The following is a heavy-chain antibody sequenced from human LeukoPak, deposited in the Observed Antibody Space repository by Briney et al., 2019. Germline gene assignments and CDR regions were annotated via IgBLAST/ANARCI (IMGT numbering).Heavy chain of an antibody. J-gene: IGHJ5*02. V-gene: IGHV1-2*02. CDR3: AGGSYWYDG. CDR1: GHTFTDYY. D-gene: IGHD6-13*01. Sequence: ASVKVSCKASGHTFTDYYIQWVRQAPGQGLEWMGWINPNSGGSNYAQKFQGRVTMTRGRSISTAYMELRSLRSDDTAVYYCAGGSYWYDGWGQGTLVTVSS. CDR2: INPNSGGS.